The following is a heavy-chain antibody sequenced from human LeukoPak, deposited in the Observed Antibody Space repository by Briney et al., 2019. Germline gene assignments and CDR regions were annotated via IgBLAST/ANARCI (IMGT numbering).Heavy chain of an antibody. V-gene: IGHV3-33*01. CDR1: GFTLNSYG. J-gene: IGHJ6*03. Sequence: GRSLRLSCAASGFTLNSYGMHWVRQAPGKGLEWVAVIWYDGSNKYYADSVKGRFTISRDNSKNTLYLQMNSLRAEDTAVYYCARGFLFGTRTYYYYMDVWGKGTTVHVYS. CDR3: ARGFLFGTRTYYYYMDV. CDR2: IWYDGSNK. D-gene: IGHD3-3*01.